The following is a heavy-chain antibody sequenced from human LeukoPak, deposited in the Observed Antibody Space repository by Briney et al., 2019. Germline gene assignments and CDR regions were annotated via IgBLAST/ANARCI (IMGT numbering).Heavy chain of an antibody. J-gene: IGHJ6*02. CDR2: IYSGGST. V-gene: IGHV3-53*04. D-gene: IGHD6-13*01. Sequence: PGGSLRLSCAASGFTVSSNYMSWVRQAPGKGLEWVSVIYSGGSTYYADSVKGRFTISRHNSKNTLYLQMNSLRAEDTAVYYCARVRIAAAGYYYYGMDVWGQGTTVTVSS. CDR3: ARVRIAAAGYYYYGMDV. CDR1: GFTVSSNY.